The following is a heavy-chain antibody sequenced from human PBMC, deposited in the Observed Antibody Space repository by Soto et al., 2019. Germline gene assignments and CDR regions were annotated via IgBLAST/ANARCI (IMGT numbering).Heavy chain of an antibody. CDR2: MNPNSGNT. CDR1: GYTFTSYD. D-gene: IGHD2-2*01. CDR3: ARRDIVVVPAADYYYYYYMDV. V-gene: IGHV1-8*01. J-gene: IGHJ6*03. Sequence: ASVKVSCKASGYTFTSYDINWVRQATGQGLEWMGWMNPNSGNTGYAQKFQGRVTMTRNTSISTASMELSSLRSEDTAVSYCARRDIVVVPAADYYYYYYMDVWGKGTTVTVSS.